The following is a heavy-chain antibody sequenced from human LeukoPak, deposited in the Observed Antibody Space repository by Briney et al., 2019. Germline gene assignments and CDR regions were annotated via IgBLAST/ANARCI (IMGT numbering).Heavy chain of an antibody. D-gene: IGHD5-24*01. CDR2: IYYSGST. CDR3: ARESWLHSFFDY. CDR1: GGSISSYY. V-gene: IGHV4-59*01. J-gene: IGHJ4*02. Sequence: PSETLSLTCTVSGGSISSYYWSWIRQPPGKGLEWIGYIYYSGSTNYGPSLKSRVTISVDTSKNQFSLKLSSVTAADTAVYYCARESWLHSFFDYWGQGTLVTVSS.